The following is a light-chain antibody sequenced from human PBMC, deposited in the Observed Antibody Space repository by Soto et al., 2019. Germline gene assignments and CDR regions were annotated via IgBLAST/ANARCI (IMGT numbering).Light chain of an antibody. J-gene: IGLJ3*02. CDR3: QVWNSSSDPWV. CDR2: DDD. V-gene: IGLV3-21*02. CDR1: NIGNKS. Sequence: SYELTQPPSVSVAPGQTAMITCGGNNIGNKSVHWYHQRPGQAPVLVVYDDDDRPSGIPERFSGSNSGNTATLTISRVEAGDEADYYCQVWNSSSDPWVFSGGTKLTVL.